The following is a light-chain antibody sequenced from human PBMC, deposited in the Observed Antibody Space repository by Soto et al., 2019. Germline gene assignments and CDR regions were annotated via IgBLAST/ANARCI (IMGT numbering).Light chain of an antibody. CDR2: EVT. V-gene: IGLV2-8*01. Sequence: QSALTQPPSASGSRGQSVTISCTGTSGDVGAYNYVSWYQQHPGKAPKLMIYEVTKRPSGVPDRFSGSKSGATASLTVSGLQAEDEADYYCSSYAGSKTFIFGGGTKVTVL. CDR1: SGDVGAYNY. J-gene: IGLJ2*01. CDR3: SSYAGSKTFI.